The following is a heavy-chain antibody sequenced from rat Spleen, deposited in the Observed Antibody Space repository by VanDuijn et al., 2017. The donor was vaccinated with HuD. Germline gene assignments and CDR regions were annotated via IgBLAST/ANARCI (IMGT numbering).Heavy chain of an antibody. CDR2: ISSDGGRN. CDR3: ARAGYLRDWYFDF. CDR1: GFTFSDYY. Sequence: EVQLVESDGGLVQPGRSLKLSCAASGFTFSDYYMAWVRQAQTKGLEWVATISSDGGRNFYRDSVKGRFTISRDNAKNTLYLQMDKLRSEDTATYYCARAGYLRDWYFDFWGPGTMVTVSS. V-gene: IGHV5-29*01. D-gene: IGHD2-2*01. J-gene: IGHJ1*01.